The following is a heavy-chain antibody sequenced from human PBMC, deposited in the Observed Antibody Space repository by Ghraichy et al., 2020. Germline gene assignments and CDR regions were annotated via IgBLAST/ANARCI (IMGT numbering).Heavy chain of an antibody. CDR2: MNPNSGNT. J-gene: IGHJ5*02. Sequence: SVKVSCKASGYTFTSYDINWVRQATGQGLEWMGWMNPNSGNTGYAQKFQGRVTMTRNTSISTAYMELSSLRSEDTAVYYCARGLQGYCSSTSCYHLDPWGQGTLVTVSS. CDR3: ARGLQGYCSSTSCYHLDP. V-gene: IGHV1-8*01. D-gene: IGHD2-2*01. CDR1: GYTFTSYD.